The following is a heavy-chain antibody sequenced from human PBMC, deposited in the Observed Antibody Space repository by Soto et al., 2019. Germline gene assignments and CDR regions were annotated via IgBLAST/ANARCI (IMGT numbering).Heavy chain of an antibody. CDR3: ARGHIVATILDY. J-gene: IGHJ4*02. CDR1: GFIFSNYE. V-gene: IGHV3-48*03. CDR2: IDHSGTTI. Sequence: LRLSCAASGFIFSNYEMIWVRQAPGKGLEWVSYIDHSGTTIYYADSVKGRFTISRDNAKNSLYLQMSSLRVEDTAVYYCARGHIVATILDYWGQGTLVTVSS. D-gene: IGHD5-12*01.